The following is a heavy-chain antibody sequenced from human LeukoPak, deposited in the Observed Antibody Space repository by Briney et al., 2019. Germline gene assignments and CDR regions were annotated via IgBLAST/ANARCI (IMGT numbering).Heavy chain of an antibody. CDR1: GFTFSSYS. Sequence: PGGSLRLSCAASGFTFSSYSMNWVRQAPGKGLEWVSSITSGSAYIYYADSLKGRFTISRDNAKNSLYLQMNSLRAEDTAVYYCARGGVGAGGAFDIWGQGTMVTVSS. CDR3: ARGGVGAGGAFDI. CDR2: ITSGSAYI. V-gene: IGHV3-21*01. D-gene: IGHD6-13*01. J-gene: IGHJ3*02.